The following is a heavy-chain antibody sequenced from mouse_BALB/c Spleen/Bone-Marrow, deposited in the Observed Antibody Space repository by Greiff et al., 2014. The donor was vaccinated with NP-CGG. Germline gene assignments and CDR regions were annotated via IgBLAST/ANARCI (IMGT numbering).Heavy chain of an antibody. Sequence: QVQLKESGAELAKPGASVKMSCKASGYTFTIYWMHWVKQRPGQGLEWIGYINPSTGYTEYNQKFKDKATLTADKSSSTAYMQLSSLTSEDSAVYYCARYGGRSYDGSAYWGQGTLVTVSA. D-gene: IGHD2-12*01. V-gene: IGHV1-7*01. CDR3: ARYGGRSYDGSAY. CDR1: GYTFTIYW. CDR2: INPSTGYT. J-gene: IGHJ3*01.